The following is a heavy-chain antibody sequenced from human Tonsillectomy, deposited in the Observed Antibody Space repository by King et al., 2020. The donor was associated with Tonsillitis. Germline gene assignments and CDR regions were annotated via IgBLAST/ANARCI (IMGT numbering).Heavy chain of an antibody. D-gene: IGHD2-2*01. CDR2: IYPGDSDT. V-gene: IGHV5-51*01. J-gene: IGHJ6*02. CDR3: ARLRKYQFDGMDV. Sequence: VQLVESGAEVKKPGESLKISCKSSGDSFTTYWIGWVRQMPGKGLEWMGMIYPGDSDTRYSPSFQGQVTISAGKSISTAYLQWSSLKASDTAMYYCARLRKYQFDGMDVWGQGTTVTVSS. CDR1: GDSFTTYW.